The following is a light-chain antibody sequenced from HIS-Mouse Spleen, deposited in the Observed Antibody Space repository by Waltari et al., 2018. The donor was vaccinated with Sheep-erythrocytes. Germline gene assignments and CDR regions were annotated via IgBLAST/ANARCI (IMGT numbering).Light chain of an antibody. CDR2: GKN. Sequence: SSELTQDPAVSVALGQTFRITCQGDSLRSSYASWYQQKPGQAPVLVIYGKNNRPSGIPDRFSGSSSGNTASLTITGAQAEDEADYYCNSRDSSGKVFGGGTKLTVL. CDR1: SLRSSY. CDR3: NSRDSSGKV. V-gene: IGLV3-19*01. J-gene: IGLJ2*01.